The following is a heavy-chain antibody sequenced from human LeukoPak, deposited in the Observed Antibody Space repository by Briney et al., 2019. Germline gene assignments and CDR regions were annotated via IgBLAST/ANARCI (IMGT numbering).Heavy chain of an antibody. Sequence: GGSLRLSCAASGFTVSSNYMTWVRQAPGRGLEWVSVIYSGGSTYYADSVKGRFTISRDNSKNTLYLQMNSLRAEDTAVYYCAKGGRASGSYYYFDYWGQGTLVTVSS. CDR1: GFTVSSNY. CDR3: AKGGRASGSYYYFDY. CDR2: IYSGGST. V-gene: IGHV3-53*01. J-gene: IGHJ4*02. D-gene: IGHD1-26*01.